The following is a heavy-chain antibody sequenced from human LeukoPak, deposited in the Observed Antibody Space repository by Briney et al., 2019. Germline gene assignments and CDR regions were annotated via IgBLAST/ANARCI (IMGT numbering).Heavy chain of an antibody. CDR2: ISSSSTSI. V-gene: IGHV3-21*01. Sequence: GGSLRLSCAASGFIFSPYSMNWVRQAPGKGLEWVSSISSSSTSIYYADSVKGRFTISRDNAKNSMYLQLNSLRVEDTALYYCARYGEYGGYYFDYWGQGTQVTVSS. CDR1: GFIFSPYS. J-gene: IGHJ4*02. D-gene: IGHD4-17*01. CDR3: ARYGEYGGYYFDY.